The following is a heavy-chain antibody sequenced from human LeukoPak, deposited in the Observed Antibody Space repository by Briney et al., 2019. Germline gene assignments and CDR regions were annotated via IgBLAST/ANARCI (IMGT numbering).Heavy chain of an antibody. CDR1: GFTFSSYS. Sequence: GGSLRLSCAASGFTFSSYSMNWVRQAPGKGLEWVSSISSSSSYIYYADSVKGRFTISRDNAKNSLYLQVNSLRAEDTAVYYCATSSGYKHGYDYWGQGTLVTVSS. J-gene: IGHJ4*02. V-gene: IGHV3-21*01. CDR3: ATSSGYKHGYDY. CDR2: ISSSSSYI. D-gene: IGHD3-22*01.